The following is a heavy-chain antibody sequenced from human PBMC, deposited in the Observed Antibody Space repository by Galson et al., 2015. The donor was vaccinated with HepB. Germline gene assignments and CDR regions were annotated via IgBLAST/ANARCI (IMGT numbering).Heavy chain of an antibody. V-gene: IGHV1-2*02. Sequence: QSGAEVKKPGASVKVSCKASGYTFTGYYMHWVRQAPGQGLEWMGWINPNSGGTNYAQKFQGRVTMTRNTSISTAYMELSSLRSEDTAVYYCARWTARRSYYYGMDVWGQGTTVTVSS. J-gene: IGHJ6*02. CDR3: ARWTARRSYYYGMDV. CDR2: INPNSGGT. D-gene: IGHD3/OR15-3a*01. CDR1: GYTFTGYY.